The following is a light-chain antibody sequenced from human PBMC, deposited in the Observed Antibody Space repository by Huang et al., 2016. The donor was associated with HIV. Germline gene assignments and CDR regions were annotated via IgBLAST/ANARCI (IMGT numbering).Light chain of an antibody. Sequence: EVVMTQSPATLSVFPGERVTLSCRSSQSVSSNLVWYQQKRVQAPRLLIYDASPRATGIPARFSGSGSGTEFTLTISSLQSEDFAIYYCQQHNIWPPLTFGGGTKVEIK. CDR1: QSVSSN. CDR3: QQHNIWPPLT. J-gene: IGKJ4*01. V-gene: IGKV3-15*01. CDR2: DAS.